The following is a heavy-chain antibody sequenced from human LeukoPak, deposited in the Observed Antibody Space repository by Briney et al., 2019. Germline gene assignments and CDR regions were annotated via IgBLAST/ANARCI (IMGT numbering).Heavy chain of an antibody. D-gene: IGHD3-10*01. V-gene: IGHV4-34*01. J-gene: IGHJ3*02. CDR2: INHSGST. CDR3: ASEAYYYGSGRSGDDAFDI. Sequence: SETLSLTCAVYGGSFSGYCWSWIRQPPGKGLEWIGEINHSGSTNYNPSLKSRVTISVDTSKNQFSLKLSSVTAADTAVYYCASEAYYYGSGRSGDDAFDIWGQGTMVTVSS. CDR1: GGSFSGYC.